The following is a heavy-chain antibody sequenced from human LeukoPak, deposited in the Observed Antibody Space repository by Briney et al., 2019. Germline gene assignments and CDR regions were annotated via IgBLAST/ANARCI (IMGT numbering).Heavy chain of an antibody. V-gene: IGHV3-30*03. CDR3: ARDHIAAAGIPDY. CDR2: ISYDGSNK. D-gene: IGHD6-13*01. CDR1: GFTFSSYG. Sequence: GRSLRLSCAASGFTFSSYGMHWVRQAPGKGLEWVAVISYDGSNKYYADSVKGRFTISRDNSKNTLYLQMNSLRAEDTAVYYCARDHIAAAGIPDYWGQGTLVTVSS. J-gene: IGHJ4*02.